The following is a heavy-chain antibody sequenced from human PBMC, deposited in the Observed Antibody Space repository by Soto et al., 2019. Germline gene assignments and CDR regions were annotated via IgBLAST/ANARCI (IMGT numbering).Heavy chain of an antibody. CDR3: AKQGGTSSFDY. Sequence: QVQLMESGGGVVQPGTSLRLSCAASGFTFSSYAVHWVRQAPGKGLEWVAVISNDGSGKYYADSVKGRITISRDNSKNTGFLQRNSLRAEDTAVDDCAKQGGTSSFDYWGQGTLVTVSS. CDR1: GFTFSSYA. CDR2: ISNDGSGK. V-gene: IGHV3-30*18. D-gene: IGHD2-2*01. J-gene: IGHJ4*02.